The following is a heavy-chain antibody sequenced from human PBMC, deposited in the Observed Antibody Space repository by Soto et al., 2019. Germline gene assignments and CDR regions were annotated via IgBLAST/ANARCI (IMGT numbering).Heavy chain of an antibody. Sequence: QVKLQETGPGLVKPSETLSLTCAVSGYSISSSNWWGWIRQPPGKGLEWIGYIYYSGTTYYNPSLKSRVTMSVDTSKNQFSLKLTSVTAVDTAVYYCARREIQGPIDYWGQGTLVTVSS. V-gene: IGHV4-28*01. J-gene: IGHJ4*02. CDR3: ARREIQGPIDY. D-gene: IGHD1-26*01. CDR2: IYYSGTT. CDR1: GYSISSSNW.